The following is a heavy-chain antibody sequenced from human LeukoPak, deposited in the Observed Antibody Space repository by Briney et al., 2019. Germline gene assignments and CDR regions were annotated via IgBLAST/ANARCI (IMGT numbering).Heavy chain of an antibody. CDR1: GGSFSGYY. CDR3: ARSPRFLEWSRAFDI. V-gene: IGHV4-34*01. D-gene: IGHD3-3*01. Sequence: PSETLFLTCAVYGGSFSGYYWSWIRQRPGKGLEWIGEINHSGSTNYNPSLKSRVTISVDTSKNQFSLKLSSVTAADTAVYYCARSPRFLEWSRAFDIWGQGTMVTVSS. J-gene: IGHJ3*02. CDR2: INHSGST.